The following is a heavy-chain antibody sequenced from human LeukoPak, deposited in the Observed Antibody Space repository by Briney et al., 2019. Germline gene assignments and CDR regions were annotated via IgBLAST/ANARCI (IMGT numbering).Heavy chain of an antibody. CDR1: GGSISSYY. V-gene: IGHV4-59*01. J-gene: IGHJ4*02. CDR2: IYYSGST. Sequence: PSDTLSLTCTVSGGSISSYYWSWIRQPPGKGLEWIGYIYYSGSTNYNPSLKSRVTISVDTSKNQFSLKLSSVTAADTAVYYCARDPWQFDYWGQGTLVTVSS. CDR3: ARDPWQFDY.